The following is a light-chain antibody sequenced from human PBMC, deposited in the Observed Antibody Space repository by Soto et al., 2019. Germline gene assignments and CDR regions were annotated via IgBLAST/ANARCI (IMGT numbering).Light chain of an antibody. CDR3: LHDYSFPWT. CDR2: KAS. Sequence: DIHTTQPPPNLSGSVGDRVTINCLASQTISSWLAWYQQKPGKAPKLLIYKASTLKSGVPSRFSGSGSGTHFTLTISSLQPEDVATYYCLHDYSFPWTFGQGTKVDIK. CDR1: QTISSW. J-gene: IGKJ1*01. V-gene: IGKV1-5*03.